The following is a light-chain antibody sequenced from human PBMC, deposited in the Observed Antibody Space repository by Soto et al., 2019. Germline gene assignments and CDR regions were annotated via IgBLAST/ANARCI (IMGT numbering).Light chain of an antibody. V-gene: IGLV2-14*01. J-gene: IGLJ3*02. CDR2: AVS. Sequence: QSALTQPASVSGSPGQSITISCTGTSSDVDGYKYVSWYQQHPGKAPKLMIYAVSNRPSGVSNRFSGSKSGDTASLTIPGLQAEDEADYYCSSYTSRSTFWVFGGGTKLTVL. CDR1: SSDVDGYKY. CDR3: SSYTSRSTFWV.